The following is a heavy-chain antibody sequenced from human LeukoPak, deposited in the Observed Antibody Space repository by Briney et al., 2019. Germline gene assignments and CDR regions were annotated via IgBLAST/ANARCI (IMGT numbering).Heavy chain of an antibody. D-gene: IGHD5-24*01. CDR2: ISSSGSTI. J-gene: IGHJ4*02. V-gene: IGHV3-11*04. CDR3: ARLEAGRWLQKPLDY. CDR1: GFTFSDYY. Sequence: PGGSLRLSCAASGFTFSDYYMSWIRQAPGKGLEWVSYISSSGSTIYYADSVKGRFTISRDNAKNSLYLQMNGLRAEDTAVYYCARLEAGRWLQKPLDYWGQGTLVTVSS.